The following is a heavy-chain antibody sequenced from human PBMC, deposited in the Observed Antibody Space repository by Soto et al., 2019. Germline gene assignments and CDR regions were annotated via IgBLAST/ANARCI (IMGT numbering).Heavy chain of an antibody. CDR1: GGSISSSNW. D-gene: IGHD6-13*01. CDR3: ARQLRSAAGTLRYYYGMDV. Sequence: PSETLSLTCAVSGGSISSSNWWSWVRQPPGKGLEWIGEIYHSGSTNYNPSLKSRVTISVDKSKNQFSLKLSSVTAADTAVYYCARQLRSAAGTLRYYYGMDVWGQGTTVTVSS. V-gene: IGHV4-4*02. J-gene: IGHJ6*02. CDR2: IYHSGST.